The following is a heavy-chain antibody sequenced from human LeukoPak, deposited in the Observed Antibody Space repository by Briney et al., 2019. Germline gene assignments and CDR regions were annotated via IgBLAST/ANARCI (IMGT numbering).Heavy chain of an antibody. Sequence: ASVKVSCKASGYTFTGYYMHWVRQAPGQGLEWMGWINPNSGGTSYAQKFQGRVTMTRDTSISTAYMELSRLRSDDTAVYYCARGGWDGSSSWFLDYWGQGTLVTVSS. D-gene: IGHD6-13*01. J-gene: IGHJ4*02. CDR2: INPNSGGT. V-gene: IGHV1-2*02. CDR3: ARGGWDGSSSWFLDY. CDR1: GYTFTGYY.